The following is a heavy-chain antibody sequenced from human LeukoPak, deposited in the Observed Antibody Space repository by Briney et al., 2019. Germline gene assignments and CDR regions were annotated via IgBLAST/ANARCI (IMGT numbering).Heavy chain of an antibody. CDR1: GFTFSSYA. D-gene: IGHD3-9*01. CDR2: ISGSGGST. V-gene: IGHV3-23*01. Sequence: GGSLRLSCAASGFTFSSYAMSWVRQAPGKGLEWVSAISGSGGSTYYADSVKGRFTISRDNSKNTLCLQMNSLRAEDTAVYYCAKDPGGLRYFDWLLSDNWFDPWGQGTLVTVSS. CDR3: AKDPGGLRYFDWLLSDNWFDP. J-gene: IGHJ5*02.